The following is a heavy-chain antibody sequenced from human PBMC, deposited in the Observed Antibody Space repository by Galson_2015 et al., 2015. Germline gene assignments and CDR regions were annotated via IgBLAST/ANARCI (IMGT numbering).Heavy chain of an antibody. Sequence: AVRLSCAASGFTFGTYAMSWVRQPPGKGLEWVYAIGGSGSSTYYADSVRGRFTFYRDNSRDKLYLQMNSLRVEDTAVYYCANLRLGGDAFDIWGQGTMVTVSS. D-gene: IGHD7-27*01. CDR1: GFTFGTYA. CDR3: ANLRLGGDAFDI. CDR2: IGGSGSST. J-gene: IGHJ3*02. V-gene: IGHV3-23*01.